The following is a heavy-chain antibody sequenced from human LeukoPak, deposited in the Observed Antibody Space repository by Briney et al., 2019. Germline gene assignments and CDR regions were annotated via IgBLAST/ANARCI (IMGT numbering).Heavy chain of an antibody. D-gene: IGHD6-19*01. J-gene: IGHJ4*02. Sequence: GGSLRLSCAASGFTFSSYWMSWVRQAPGKGLEWVANIKQDGSEKYYVDSVKGRFTISRDNAKNSLYLQMNSLRAEDTAVYYCAREVQTVAGSTMFDYWGQGTLVTDSS. CDR2: IKQDGSEK. V-gene: IGHV3-7*01. CDR3: AREVQTVAGSTMFDY. CDR1: GFTFSSYW.